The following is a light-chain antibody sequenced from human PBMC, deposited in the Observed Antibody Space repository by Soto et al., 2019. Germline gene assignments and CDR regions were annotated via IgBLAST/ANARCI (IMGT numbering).Light chain of an antibody. Sequence: DIQMTQSPSSLSASVGDRVTITCRASQSISSYLNWYQQKPGKAPKLLIYAASSLQSGVPSRFSGSGSGTDFTLTISSLQPEDFATYYCLQSYSTSSTFGQGTRLEIK. CDR1: QSISSY. CDR2: AAS. J-gene: IGKJ5*01. V-gene: IGKV1-39*01. CDR3: LQSYSTSST.